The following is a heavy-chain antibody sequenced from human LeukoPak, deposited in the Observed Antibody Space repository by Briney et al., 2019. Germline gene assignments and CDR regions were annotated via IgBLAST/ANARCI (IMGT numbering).Heavy chain of an antibody. CDR2: IYTSGST. Sequence: SQTLSLTCTVSGGSISSGSYYWSWIRQPAGKGLEWIGRIYTSGSTNYNPSLKSRVTISVDTSKNQFSLKLSSVTAADTAVYYCARVVLERRGRYFDYWGQGTLVTVSP. CDR3: ARVVLERRGRYFDY. J-gene: IGHJ4*02. V-gene: IGHV4-61*02. D-gene: IGHD1-1*01. CDR1: GGSISSGSYY.